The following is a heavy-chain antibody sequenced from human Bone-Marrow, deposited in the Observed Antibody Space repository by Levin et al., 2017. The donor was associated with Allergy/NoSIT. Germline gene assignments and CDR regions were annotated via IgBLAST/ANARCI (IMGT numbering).Heavy chain of an antibody. V-gene: IGHV1-69*02. D-gene: IGHD3-9*01. CDR1: GGTFSSDT. J-gene: IGHJ6*02. CDR3: ARLIGYSNGPEVFGMDV. CDR2: ITPIVSRT. Sequence: ASVKVSCKASGGTFSSDTIYWVRQAPGQGLEWMGRITPIVSRTNYAQKFQGRVTISADNSTTIAYMELSSLRSEDTAVYYCARLIGYSNGPEVFGMDVWGQGTTVTVSS.